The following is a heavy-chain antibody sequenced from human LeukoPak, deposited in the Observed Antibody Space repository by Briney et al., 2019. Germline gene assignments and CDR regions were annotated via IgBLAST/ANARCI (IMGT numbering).Heavy chain of an antibody. J-gene: IGHJ4*02. CDR3: VRQGGWGGAASLIDF. V-gene: IGHV4-39*01. CDR1: GVSLSTSTHY. Sequence: SETLSLTCAVSGVSLSTSTHYWAWIRQPPGKGLEWIGSMFYRGSTYYNASLKSRVTLSVDTSTNQFSLKLSSVTASDTAVYYCVRQGGWGGAASLIDFWGQGTLVAVSS. CDR2: MFYRGST. D-gene: IGHD2-15*01.